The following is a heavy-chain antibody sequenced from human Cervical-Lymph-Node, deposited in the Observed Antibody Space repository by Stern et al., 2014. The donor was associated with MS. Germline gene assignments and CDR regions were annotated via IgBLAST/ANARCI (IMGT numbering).Heavy chain of an antibody. D-gene: IGHD5-24*01. J-gene: IGHJ4*02. CDR2: ITTNTGST. CDR3: ARVGRDGYSLSGY. CDR1: GYTFTNYA. V-gene: IGHV7-4-1*02. Sequence: QVQLGQSGSELKKPGASVKVSCKASGYTFTNYAVSWVRQAPGQGLHWMGWITTNTGSTTYAQAFTGRFVFSLDTSFSTPYLLISSLQAEDAAVNYCARVGRDGYSLSGYWGQGTLVTVSS.